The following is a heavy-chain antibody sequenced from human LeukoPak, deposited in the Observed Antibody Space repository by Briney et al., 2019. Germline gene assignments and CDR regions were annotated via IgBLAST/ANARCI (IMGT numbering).Heavy chain of an antibody. Sequence: PGGSLRLSCAASGFTFSSYWMSWVRQAPGKGLEWVANIKQDGSEKYYVDSVKGRFTISRDNAKNSLYLQMNSLRAEDTAVYYCARDSYCTNGVCYYYYYMDVWGKGTTVTVSS. CDR3: ARDSYCTNGVCYYYYYMDV. V-gene: IGHV3-7*01. D-gene: IGHD2-8*01. J-gene: IGHJ6*03. CDR1: GFTFSSYW. CDR2: IKQDGSEK.